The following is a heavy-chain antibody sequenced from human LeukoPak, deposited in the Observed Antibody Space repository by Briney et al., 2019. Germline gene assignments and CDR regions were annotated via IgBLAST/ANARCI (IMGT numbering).Heavy chain of an antibody. V-gene: IGHV3-7*04. CDR2: IKQDGSEK. J-gene: IGHJ6*03. Sequence: GGSLRLSCAASGFTFSSYWMSWVRQAPGKGLEWVANIKQDGSEKYYVDSVKGRFTISRDNAKNSLYLQMNSLRAEDTAVYYCARVRRSVGYYYYYMDVWGKGTTVTVSS. CDR3: ARVRRSVGYYYYYMDV. D-gene: IGHD2-15*01. CDR1: GFTFSSYW.